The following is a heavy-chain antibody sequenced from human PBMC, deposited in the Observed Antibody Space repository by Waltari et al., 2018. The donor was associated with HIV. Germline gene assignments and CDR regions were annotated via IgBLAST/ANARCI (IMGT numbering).Heavy chain of an antibody. Sequence: EVQLVESGGGLVQPGGSLRLACSAAGVTFCDFGMHWGRQAPGKGLEGGAGSRWNSEATAYAESVKGRVSISRDNVKNSLYLEMNRLTVGDTAFYFCTKDLGSWPTRPAAFDSWGQGTLVTVSS. J-gene: IGHJ4*02. D-gene: IGHD3-16*01. CDR3: TKDLGSWPTRPAAFDS. V-gene: IGHV3-9*01. CDR1: GVTFCDFG. CDR2: SRWNSEAT.